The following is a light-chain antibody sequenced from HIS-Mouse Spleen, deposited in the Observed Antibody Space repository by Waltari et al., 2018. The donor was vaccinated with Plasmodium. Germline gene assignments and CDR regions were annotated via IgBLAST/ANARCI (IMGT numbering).Light chain of an antibody. CDR1: QSISNY. Sequence: IHTTQSTSSLSPSVRDRVPITCRASQSISNYLNWYQQKPGKAPKFLIYAASTLQSGVPSRFSGSGSGTDFTLIISSLQPEDFATYYCQQSYSTWTFGQGTKVKIK. J-gene: IGKJ1*01. CDR3: QQSYSTWT. CDR2: AAS. V-gene: IGKV1-39*01.